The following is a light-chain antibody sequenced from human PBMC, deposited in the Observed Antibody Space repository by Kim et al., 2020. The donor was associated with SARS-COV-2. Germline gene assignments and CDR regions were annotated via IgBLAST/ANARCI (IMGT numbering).Light chain of an antibody. V-gene: IGLV3-19*01. J-gene: IGLJ3*02. CDR3: NSRDSSGNHWV. CDR1: SLRRYY. CDR2: GKN. Sequence: SSELTQDPAVSVALGQTVRITCQGDSLRRYYASWYRQKPGQAPVLVIYGKNNRPSGIPDRFSGSSSGNTASLTITGAQAEDEADYYCNSRDSSGNHWVFGGGTQLTVL.